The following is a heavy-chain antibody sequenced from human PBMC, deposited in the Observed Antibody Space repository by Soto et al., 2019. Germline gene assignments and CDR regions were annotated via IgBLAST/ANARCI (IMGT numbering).Heavy chain of an antibody. Sequence: QLQLQASGPGLVKPSETLSLTCTVSGGSISSSSYYWGWIRQPPGKGLEWIGSIYYSGSNYYNPSLKSRVTISVDTSNCPFSLNLSSVTAADSAVYYCARDLGYCSSTSCPLGDYYYYGIVVWVQGTTVTV. CDR3: ARDLGYCSSTSCPLGDYYYYGIVV. J-gene: IGHJ6*02. CDR2: IYYSGSN. CDR1: GGSISSSSYY. V-gene: IGHV4-39*02. D-gene: IGHD2-2*01.